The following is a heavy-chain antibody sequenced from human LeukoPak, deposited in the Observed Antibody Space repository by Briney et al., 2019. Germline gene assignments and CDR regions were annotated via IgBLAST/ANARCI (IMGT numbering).Heavy chain of an antibody. V-gene: IGHV1-69*01. CDR1: GGTFSSYA. Sequence: SVKVSCKASGGTFSSYAISWVRQAPGQGLEWMGGIIPIFGTANYAQKFQGRVTITADESTSTAYKELGSLRSEDTAVYYCARDRRPGPWYYDSSGYYENWFDPWGQGTLVTVSS. CDR3: ARDRRPGPWYYDSSGYYENWFDP. CDR2: IIPIFGTA. D-gene: IGHD3-22*01. J-gene: IGHJ5*02.